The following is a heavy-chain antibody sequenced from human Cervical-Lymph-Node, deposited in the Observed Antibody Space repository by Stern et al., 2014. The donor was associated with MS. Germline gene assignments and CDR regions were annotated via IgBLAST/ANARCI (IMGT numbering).Heavy chain of an antibody. CDR1: GFTFTSYA. J-gene: IGHJ3*01. V-gene: IGHV3-30*04. CDR3: ARGAYTYGFDGFSGAFDL. Sequence: QVQLVESGGGVVQPGKSLRLSCGTSGFTFTSYAMHWVRQAPGKGLDWVAGVSYDGLNESYADSVKGRCTISRDNSKKTVSLQMNSLRPEDTALYYCARGAYTYGFDGFSGAFDLWGQGTMVTVSS. D-gene: IGHD5-18*01. CDR2: VSYDGLNE.